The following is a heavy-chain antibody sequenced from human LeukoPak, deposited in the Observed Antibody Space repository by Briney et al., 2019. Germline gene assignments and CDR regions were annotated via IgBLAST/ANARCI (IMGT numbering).Heavy chain of an antibody. D-gene: IGHD6-19*01. CDR1: ELTFSSFE. V-gene: IGHV3-48*03. CDR3: ARDQWQWLGHFDY. CDR2: ISSSGNTI. J-gene: IGHJ4*02. Sequence: GGSLRLSCAASELTFSSFEMSWVRQAPGKGLEWVSYISSSGNTIYYADSVKGRFTISRDNAKNSLFLQMNSLRAEDTAVYYCARDQWQWLGHFDYWGQGTLVTVSS.